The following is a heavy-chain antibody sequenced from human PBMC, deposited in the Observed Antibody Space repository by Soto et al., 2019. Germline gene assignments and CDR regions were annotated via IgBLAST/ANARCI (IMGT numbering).Heavy chain of an antibody. Sequence: LKISCKASGYIFIDYWIGWVRQMPGKGLEWMGIVYPRDSDTRYSPSFQGQVTISADRSTGTAFLQWRSLKASDTALYYCARPPLPGYSIHFNSWGQGTLVTVSS. D-gene: IGHD2-15*01. CDR1: GYIFIDYW. CDR2: VYPRDSDT. J-gene: IGHJ4*02. V-gene: IGHV5-51*01. CDR3: ARPPLPGYSIHFNS.